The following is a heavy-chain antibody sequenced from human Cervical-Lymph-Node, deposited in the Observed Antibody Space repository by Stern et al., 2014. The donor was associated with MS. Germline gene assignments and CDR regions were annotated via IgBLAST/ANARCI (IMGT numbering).Heavy chain of an antibody. V-gene: IGHV1-69*01. CDR3: ARGPYNRDFFEY. CDR2: IIPVVGTA. D-gene: IGHD1-1*01. J-gene: IGHJ4*02. CDR1: GGTFSRYG. Sequence: QLVQSGAEVRKPGSSVKVSCKASGGTFSRYGISWVRQAPGQGLEWMGGIIPVVGTADYAEQFQGRVTNTADGSTSTAYMELSSLTSADTAVYYCARGPYNRDFFEYWGQGTLVTVSS.